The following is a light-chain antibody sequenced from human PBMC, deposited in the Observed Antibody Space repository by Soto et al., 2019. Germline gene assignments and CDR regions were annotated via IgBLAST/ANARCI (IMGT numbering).Light chain of an antibody. J-gene: IGLJ2*01. CDR2: DVS. Sequence: QSALPQPPSASGSPRQSVTISCTGTATDVAGYNYVSWYQQHPGKAPKHVIFDVSSRPPGVPDRFSGSKSGNTAFLPVSGLQAEDEADYYFGSFAAGNNLLFGRGTKLTVL. CDR3: GSFAAGNNLL. CDR1: ATDVAGYNY. V-gene: IGLV2-8*01.